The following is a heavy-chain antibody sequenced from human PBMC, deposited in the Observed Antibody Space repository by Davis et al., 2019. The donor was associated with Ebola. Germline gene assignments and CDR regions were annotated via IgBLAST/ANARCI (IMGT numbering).Heavy chain of an antibody. D-gene: IGHD2-15*01. V-gene: IGHV1-46*01. CDR2: INPSGGST. CDR3: ASARADIVVVVDWYYYMDV. J-gene: IGHJ6*03. Sequence: ASVKVSCKASGYTFTGYYMHWVRQAPGQGLEWMGIINPSGGSTSYAQKFQGRVTMTRDTSTSTVYMELSSLRSEDTAVYYCASARADIVVVVDWYYYMDVWGKGTTVTVSS. CDR1: GYTFTGYY.